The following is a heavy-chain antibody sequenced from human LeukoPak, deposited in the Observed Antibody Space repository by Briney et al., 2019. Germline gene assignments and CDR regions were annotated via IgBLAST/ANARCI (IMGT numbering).Heavy chain of an antibody. V-gene: IGHV4-59*08. D-gene: IGHD5-24*01. CDR1: GGSISSYY. CDR3: ARQGDGYDWYFDL. J-gene: IGHJ2*01. Sequence: SETLSLTCTVSGGSISSYYWSWIRQPPGKGLEWIGYIYYSGSTNYNPSLKSRVTISVDTSKNQFSLELSSVTAADTAVYYCARQGDGYDWYFDLWGRGTLVTVSS. CDR2: IYYSGST.